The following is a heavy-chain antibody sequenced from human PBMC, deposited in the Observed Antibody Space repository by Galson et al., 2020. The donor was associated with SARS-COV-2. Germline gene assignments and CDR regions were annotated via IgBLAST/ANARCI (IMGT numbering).Heavy chain of an antibody. CDR1: GFTFSSYG. J-gene: IGHJ6*03. Sequence: GGSLRLSCAASGFTFSSYGMHWVRQAPGKGLEWVAVISYDGSNKYYADSVKGRFTISRDNSKNTLYLQMNSLRAEDTAVYYCAKDYSSQLVLGAYYYYYYMDVWGKGTTVTVSS. CDR3: AKDYSSQLVLGAYYYYYYMDV. CDR2: ISYDGSNK. V-gene: IGHV3-30*18. D-gene: IGHD6-13*01.